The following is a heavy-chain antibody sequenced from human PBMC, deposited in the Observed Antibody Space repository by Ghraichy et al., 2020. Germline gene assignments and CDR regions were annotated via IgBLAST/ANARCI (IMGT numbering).Heavy chain of an antibody. Sequence: LSLTCAASEFTFSSYSMNWVRQAPGKGLEWVSYMSSSRRTIYYADSVKGRFTISRDNAKTSLYLQMNSLRDEDTAVYYCAIGMAMFDYWGLGTLVTVSS. V-gene: IGHV3-48*02. CDR3: AIGMAMFDY. CDR2: MSSSRRTI. J-gene: IGHJ4*02. CDR1: EFTFSSYS. D-gene: IGHD1-14*01.